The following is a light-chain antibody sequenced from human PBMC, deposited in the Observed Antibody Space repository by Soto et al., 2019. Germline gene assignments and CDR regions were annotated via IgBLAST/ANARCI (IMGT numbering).Light chain of an antibody. V-gene: IGLV2-8*01. CDR3: SSYAGSNKWV. J-gene: IGLJ1*01. CDR1: SSDVGGYNY. Sequence: QSVLTQHPSASGPAGQSVTISCAGTSSDVGGYNYVSWYQQYPGKAPKLMIYEVNKRPSGVPDRFSGSKSGNTASLTVSGLQAEDEADYYCSSYAGSNKWVFGTGTKVTVL. CDR2: EVN.